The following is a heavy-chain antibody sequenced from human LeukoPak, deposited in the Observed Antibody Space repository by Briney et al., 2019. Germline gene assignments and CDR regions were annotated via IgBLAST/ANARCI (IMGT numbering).Heavy chain of an antibody. CDR3: AKVSDGDYEECFQH. CDR1: GFTFSSYA. CDR2: ISGSGGST. Sequence: GASLRLSCAASGFTFSSYAMSWVRQAPGKGLEWVSAISGSGGSTYYADSVKGRFTISRDNSKNTLYLQMNSLRAEDTAVYYCAKVSDGDYEECFQHWGQGTLVTVSS. V-gene: IGHV3-23*01. D-gene: IGHD4-17*01. J-gene: IGHJ1*01.